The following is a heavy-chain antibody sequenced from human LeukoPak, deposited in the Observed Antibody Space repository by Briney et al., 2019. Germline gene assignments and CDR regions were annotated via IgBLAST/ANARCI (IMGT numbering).Heavy chain of an antibody. J-gene: IGHJ6*02. CDR3: ARVRIGQQLDKYYYYAMDV. CDR1: GYTFTGYY. Sequence: ASVKVSCKASGYTFTGYYIHWVRQAPGQGLEWMGWINPNSGGTNYAQKFQGRVTMTTDTSISTAYMEVSRLRSDDTAVYYCARVRIGQQLDKYYYYAMDVWGQGTTVTVSS. V-gene: IGHV1-2*02. D-gene: IGHD6-13*01. CDR2: INPNSGGT.